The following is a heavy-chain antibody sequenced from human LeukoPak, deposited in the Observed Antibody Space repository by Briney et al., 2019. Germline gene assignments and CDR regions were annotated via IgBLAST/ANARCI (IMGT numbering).Heavy chain of an antibody. D-gene: IGHD2-2*01. J-gene: IGHJ6*03. CDR2: ISSNGGNT. Sequence: GGSLRLSCAASGFTFSSYAMHWVRQAPGKGLEYVSVISSNGGNTYYANSVKGRFTISRDNSKNTLYLQMGSLRAEDTAVYYCARGYCSGSICYADYYYYYMDVWGKGTTVTVSS. V-gene: IGHV3-64*01. CDR3: ARGYCSGSICYADYYYYYMDV. CDR1: GFTFSSYA.